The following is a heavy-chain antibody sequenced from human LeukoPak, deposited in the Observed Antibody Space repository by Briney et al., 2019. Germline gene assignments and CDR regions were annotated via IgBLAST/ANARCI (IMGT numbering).Heavy chain of an antibody. J-gene: IGHJ3*02. D-gene: IGHD3-22*01. CDR2: IHFGGNT. CDR1: GDSIGSSVHY. CDR3: ATFYYDTRSFDM. V-gene: IGHV4-39*01. Sequence: SETLSLTCTVSGDSIGSSVHYWGWIRQPPGKGLEWIGSIHFGGNTYYSPSLKSRVTISIDTSKKQFSLKLSSVTAADTAVYYCATFYYDTRSFDMWGQGTMVTVSS.